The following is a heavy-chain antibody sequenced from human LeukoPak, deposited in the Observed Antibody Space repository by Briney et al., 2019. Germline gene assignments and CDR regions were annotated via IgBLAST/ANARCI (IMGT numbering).Heavy chain of an antibody. Sequence: KTSETLSLTCTVSGGSISSSSYYWGWIRQPPGKGLEWIGSIYYSGSTYYNPSLKSRVTISVDTSKNQFSLKLSSVTAADTAVYYCARHYYDSSGYSDYWGQGTLVTVSS. CDR1: GGSISSSSYY. D-gene: IGHD3-22*01. CDR3: ARHYYDSSGYSDY. CDR2: IYYSGST. J-gene: IGHJ4*02. V-gene: IGHV4-39*01.